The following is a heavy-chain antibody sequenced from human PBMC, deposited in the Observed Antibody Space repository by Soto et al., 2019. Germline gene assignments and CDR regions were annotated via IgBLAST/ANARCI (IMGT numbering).Heavy chain of an antibody. V-gene: IGHV4-34*01. D-gene: IGHD7-27*01. J-gene: IGHJ5*01. CDR3: ARSMNDHNHHHWGFDS. CDR2: IDHTGRT. CDR1: GGSFNPYH. Sequence: LSLTCAVYGGSFNPYHWSFIRQPPGKRLEWIGEIDHTGRTNYNPSVKGRVTMSVDTSKNQFSLNLRSVTAADTAVYFCARSMNDHNHHHWGFDSWGQGTLVTVSS.